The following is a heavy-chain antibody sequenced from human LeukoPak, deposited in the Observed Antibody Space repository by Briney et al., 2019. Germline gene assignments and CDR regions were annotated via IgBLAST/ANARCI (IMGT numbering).Heavy chain of an antibody. Sequence: GGSLRLSCAASGFTFSSYAMSWVRQAPGKGLEWVSVITGSGGNTYYADSVEGRFTFSRDNSKNTLYLQMNSLRAEDTAVYYCAKERNGSNWDDAFDIWGQGTMVTVSS. CDR1: GFTFSSYA. J-gene: IGHJ3*02. D-gene: IGHD5-24*01. CDR3: AKERNGSNWDDAFDI. V-gene: IGHV3-23*01. CDR2: ITGSGGNT.